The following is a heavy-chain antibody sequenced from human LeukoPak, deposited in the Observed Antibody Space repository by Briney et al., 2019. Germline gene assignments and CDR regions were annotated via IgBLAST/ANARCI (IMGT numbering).Heavy chain of an antibody. V-gene: IGHV3-66*01. J-gene: IGHJ4*02. Sequence: GGSLRLSCAASGFTVSSNYMGWVRQAPGKGLEWVSVIYSGGSTYYADSVKGRFTISRDNSKNTLYLQMNSLRAEDTAVYYCARVSLPDGDFDYWGQGTLVTVSS. CDR3: ARVSLPDGDFDY. D-gene: IGHD4-17*01. CDR1: GFTVSSNY. CDR2: IYSGGST.